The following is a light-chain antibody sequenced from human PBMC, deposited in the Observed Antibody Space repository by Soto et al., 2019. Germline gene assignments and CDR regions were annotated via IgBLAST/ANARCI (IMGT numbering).Light chain of an antibody. CDR3: QQYGSSPPWT. J-gene: IGKJ1*01. CDR2: GAS. CDR1: QSVNSNY. V-gene: IGKV3-20*01. Sequence: EIVMTQSPATLSVSPGERATLSCRASQSVNSNYLAWYQQKPGQAPRLLIYGASSRATGIPDRFSGSGSGTDFTLTISRLEPEDFAVYYCQQYGSSPPWTFGQGTKVDIK.